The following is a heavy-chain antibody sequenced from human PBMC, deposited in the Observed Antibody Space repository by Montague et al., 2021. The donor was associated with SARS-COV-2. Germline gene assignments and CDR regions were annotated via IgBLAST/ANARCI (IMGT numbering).Heavy chain of an antibody. J-gene: IGHJ6*02. CDR3: ARDHGQWFGELWGHGSDV. CDR2: IYYSGST. Sequence: TLSLTCSVSSGSISTGHHWSWIRQHPTKGLEWIGYIYYSGSTYYNPSFKGRVTISIDTAKNQFSLELTSMTAADTAVYYCARDHGQWFGELWGHGSDVWGQGTTVIVSS. D-gene: IGHD3-10*01. CDR1: SGSISTGHH. V-gene: IGHV4-31*03.